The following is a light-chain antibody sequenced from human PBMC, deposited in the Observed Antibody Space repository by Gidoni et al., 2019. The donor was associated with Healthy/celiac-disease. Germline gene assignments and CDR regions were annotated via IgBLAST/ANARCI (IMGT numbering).Light chain of an antibody. V-gene: IGLV2-23*01. CDR2: EGS. Sequence: HSAVTQPASASWSPRQSITISCTGTSSDVGSSNLVSWYQQHPGKAPKLKIYEGSKRPSGVSNRFSGSKSGNTASLTISGLQAEDEADYYCCSYAGSSTWVFGGGTKLTVL. CDR3: CSYAGSSTWV. CDR1: SSDVGSSNL. J-gene: IGLJ3*02.